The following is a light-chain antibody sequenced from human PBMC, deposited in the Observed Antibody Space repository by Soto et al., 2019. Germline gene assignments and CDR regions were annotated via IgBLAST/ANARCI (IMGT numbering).Light chain of an antibody. J-gene: IGKJ5*01. CDR1: QSVNSN. V-gene: IGKV3D-15*01. CDR2: GIS. Sequence: EIVMTQSPATLSVSPGEGDTLSCRASQSVNSNYLAWYQQKPGQAHRXXIYGISKRATDIPDRFSGSGSGTEFTLTISSLQPEDFATYYCQQHGQWPITFGQGTRLEIK. CDR3: QQHGQWPIT.